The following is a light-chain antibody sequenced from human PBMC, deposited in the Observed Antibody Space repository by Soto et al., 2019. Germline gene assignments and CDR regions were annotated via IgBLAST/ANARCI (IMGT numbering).Light chain of an antibody. J-gene: IGKJ4*01. CDR2: GAS. Sequence: DIQRTQSPSSVSATVGDRVTITCRASQGVKTWLAWYQQKPGKATKLLIVGASNLQSGFPSRFSGSGSATDFTLTISGRQPEDFATYQSQQPNSFPPPCGGGTRGEIK. CDR3: QQPNSFPPP. CDR1: QGVKTW. V-gene: IGKV1-12*01.